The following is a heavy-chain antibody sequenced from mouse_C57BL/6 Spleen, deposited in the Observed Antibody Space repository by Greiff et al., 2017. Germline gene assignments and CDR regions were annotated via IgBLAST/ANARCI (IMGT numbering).Heavy chain of an antibody. CDR3: ARLENFSWFAY. CDR2: ISSGGSYT. Sequence: EVKLMESGGDLVKPGGSLKLSCAASGFTFSSYGMSWVRQTPDKRLEWVATISSGGSYTYYPDSVKGRFTISRDNAKNTLYLQMSSLKSEDTAMYYCARLENFSWFAYWGQGTLVTVSA. J-gene: IGHJ3*01. CDR1: GFTFSSYG. V-gene: IGHV5-6*01.